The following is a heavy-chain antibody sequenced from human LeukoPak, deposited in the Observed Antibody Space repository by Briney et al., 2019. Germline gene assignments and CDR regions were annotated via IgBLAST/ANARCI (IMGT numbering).Heavy chain of an antibody. CDR2: IYYSGST. D-gene: IGHD6-13*01. V-gene: IGHV4-39*07. CDR3: ARDGDGSSSWYDFQPLLNWFDP. Sequence: PSETLSLTCTVSGGSISSSSYYWGWLRQPPGKGLEWVGSIYYSGSTYYNPSLKSRVTISVDTSKNQFSLKLSSVTAADTAVYYCARDGDGSSSWYDFQPLLNWFDPWGQGTLVTVSS. J-gene: IGHJ5*02. CDR1: GGSISSSSYY.